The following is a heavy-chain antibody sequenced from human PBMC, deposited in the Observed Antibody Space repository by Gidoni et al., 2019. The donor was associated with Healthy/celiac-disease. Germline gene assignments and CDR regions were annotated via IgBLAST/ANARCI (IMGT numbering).Heavy chain of an antibody. D-gene: IGHD3-3*01. Sequence: QVQLVESGGGVVQPGRSLRLSCAASGFTFRSYAMHWVRQAPGKGLEWVAVISYDGSNKYYADSVKGRFTISRDNSKNTLYLQMNSLRAEDTAVYYCARDWEGDFWSGYPMMDVWGQGTTVTVSS. CDR3: ARDWEGDFWSGYPMMDV. J-gene: IGHJ6*02. CDR2: ISYDGSNK. CDR1: GFTFRSYA. V-gene: IGHV3-30*01.